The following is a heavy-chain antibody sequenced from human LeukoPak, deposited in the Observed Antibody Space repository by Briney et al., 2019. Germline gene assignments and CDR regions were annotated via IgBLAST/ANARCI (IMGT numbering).Heavy chain of an antibody. Sequence: PGGSLRLSCAASGFTFNSFGIHWVRQAPGKGLEWVAVIYYDGSNNFYSDSVKGRFTISRDNSKNTVFLQMSSLRAEDTAVYYCARDPGRSGGSCYSDYWGQGTLVTVSS. D-gene: IGHD2-15*01. J-gene: IGHJ4*02. V-gene: IGHV3-30*12. CDR3: ARDPGRSGGSCYSDY. CDR1: GFTFNSFG. CDR2: IYYDGSNN.